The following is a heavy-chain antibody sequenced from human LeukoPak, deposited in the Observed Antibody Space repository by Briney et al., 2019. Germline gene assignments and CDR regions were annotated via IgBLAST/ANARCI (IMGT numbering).Heavy chain of an antibody. CDR1: GGSISSYY. D-gene: IGHD5-12*01. Sequence: SETLSLTCTVSGGSISSYYWSWIRQPAGKGLEWIGRIYTSGSTNYNPSLKSRVTMSVDTSKNQFSLKPSSVTAADTAVYYCARAEFSGYDPPSFDYWGQGTLVTVSS. CDR3: ARAEFSGYDPPSFDY. V-gene: IGHV4-4*07. J-gene: IGHJ4*02. CDR2: IYTSGST.